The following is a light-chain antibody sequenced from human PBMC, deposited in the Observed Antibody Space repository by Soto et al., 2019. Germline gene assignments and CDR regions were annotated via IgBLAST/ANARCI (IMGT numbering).Light chain of an antibody. CDR2: HAS. V-gene: IGKV1-5*02. Sequence: IERNRGASTLPSTERDRVTIICRASQSISNWLAWYQQKPGTAPKLLIYHASTLESGVPSRFSGSLSATEFSLTISSLQPDDFATYYCPQYHSYAFGQGTKVDIK. J-gene: IGKJ1*01. CDR1: QSISNW. CDR3: PQYHSYA.